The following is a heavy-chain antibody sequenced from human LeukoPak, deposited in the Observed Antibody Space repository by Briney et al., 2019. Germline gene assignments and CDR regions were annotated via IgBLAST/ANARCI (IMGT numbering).Heavy chain of an antibody. CDR2: IYSGGST. Sequence: GGSLRLSCAASGFTVSSNYMSWVRQAPGKGLEWVSVIYSGGSTYYADSVKGRLTISRDNSKNTLYLQMNSLRAEDTAVYYCARDRITMVRGVMVSWFDPWGQGTLVTVSS. V-gene: IGHV3-53*01. CDR3: ARDRITMVRGVMVSWFDP. CDR1: GFTVSSNY. D-gene: IGHD3-10*01. J-gene: IGHJ5*02.